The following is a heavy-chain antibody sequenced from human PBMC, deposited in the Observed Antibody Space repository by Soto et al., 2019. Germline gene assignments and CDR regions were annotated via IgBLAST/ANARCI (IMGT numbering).Heavy chain of an antibody. D-gene: IGHD3-10*01. CDR2: ISGSGGST. V-gene: IGHV3-23*01. J-gene: IGHJ4*02. CDR3: AIYTYGSGSYSDY. CDR1: GFTFSSYA. Sequence: GGSLRLSCAASGFTFSSYAMSWVRQAPGKGLEWVSAISGSGGSTYYADSVKGRFTISRDNSKNTLYLQMNSLRAEDTAVYYCAIYTYGSGSYSDYWGRGTLVTVSS.